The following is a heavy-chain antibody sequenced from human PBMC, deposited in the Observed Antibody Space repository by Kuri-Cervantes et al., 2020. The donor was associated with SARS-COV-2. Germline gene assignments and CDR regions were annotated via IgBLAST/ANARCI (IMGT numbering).Heavy chain of an antibody. D-gene: IGHD6-6*01. J-gene: IGHJ6*02. V-gene: IGHV4-30-2*01. CDR2: IYHSGST. CDR3: ARGAARPYYYYGMDV. Sequence: SCAASGFTVSSNYMSWVRQAPGKGLEWIGYIYHSGSTYYNPSLKSRVTISVDRSKNQFSLKLSSVTAADTAVYYCARGAARPYYYYGMDVWGQGTTVTVSS. CDR1: GFTVSSNY.